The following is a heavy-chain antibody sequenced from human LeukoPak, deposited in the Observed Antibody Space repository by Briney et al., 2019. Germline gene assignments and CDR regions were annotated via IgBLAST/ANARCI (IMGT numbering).Heavy chain of an antibody. J-gene: IGHJ4*02. Sequence: NPSETLSLTCAVYGGSFSGYYWSWIRQPPGKGLEWIGEINHSGSTNYNPSLKSRVTISVDTSKNQFSLKLSSVTAADTAVYYCARVISGWYYFDYWGQGTPVTVSS. CDR2: INHSGST. CDR3: ARVISGWYYFDY. V-gene: IGHV4-34*01. D-gene: IGHD6-19*01. CDR1: GGSFSGYY.